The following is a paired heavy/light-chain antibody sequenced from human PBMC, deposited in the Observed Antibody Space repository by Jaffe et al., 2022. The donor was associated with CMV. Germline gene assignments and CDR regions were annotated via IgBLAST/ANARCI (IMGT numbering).Heavy chain of an antibody. J-gene: IGHJ6*03. Sequence: EVQLVESGGGLVKPGGSLRLSCAASGFAFNNAWMTWVRQAPGKGLEWVGRTKSNTDGGTTDYAAPVKGRFTVSRDDSKNTLFLQMNSLKTEDTAVYYCATLATGWDTYSFYYMDVWGKGTTVTVSS. V-gene: IGHV3-15*01. CDR1: GFAFNNAW. CDR2: TKSNTDGGTT. CDR3: ATLATGWDTYSFYYMDV. D-gene: IGHD6-19*01.
Light chain of an antibody. CDR1: SSDVGTYNY. CDR2: DVS. J-gene: IGLJ3*02. Sequence: QSALTQPASVSGSPGQSITISCTGTSSDVGTYNYVSWYQQHPGKAPKLMIFDVSNRASGVSNRFSGSKSGNTASLTISGLQAEDEADYYCSSYSTITTLGFGGGTKLTVL. V-gene: IGLV2-14*03. CDR3: SSYSTITTLG.